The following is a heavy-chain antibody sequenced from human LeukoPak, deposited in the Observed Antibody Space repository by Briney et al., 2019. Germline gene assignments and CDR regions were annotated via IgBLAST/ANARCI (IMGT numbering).Heavy chain of an antibody. Sequence: PVWSHPVSRLPSLLCLRPYRLHRVHPAPPKGRNGVSSISSSGSYVYYADSVKRLCPISRDNAQNSLQLQMSSMRAEDTALYYCAREEINGDSQDFDYWGQGTLVTVSS. CDR1: LLCLRPYR. V-gene: IGHV3-21*01. CDR3: AREEINGDSQDFDY. J-gene: IGHJ4*02. CDR2: ISSSGSYV. D-gene: IGHD4-17*01.